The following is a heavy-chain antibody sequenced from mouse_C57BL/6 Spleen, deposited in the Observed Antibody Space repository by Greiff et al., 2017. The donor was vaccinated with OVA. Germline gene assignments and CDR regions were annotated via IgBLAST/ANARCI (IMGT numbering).Heavy chain of an antibody. D-gene: IGHD2-1*01. CDR1: GFTFSDYG. CDR2: ISSGSITI. V-gene: IGHV5-17*01. CDR3: AREMLYGNYVKGAMDY. J-gene: IGHJ4*01. Sequence: DVMLVESGGGLVKPGGSLKLSCAASGFTFSDYGMHWVRPAPEKGLEWVAYISSGSITIYYADTVKGRFTISRDNAKNTLFLQMTSRRSEDTAMYYWAREMLYGNYVKGAMDYWGQGTSVTVSS.